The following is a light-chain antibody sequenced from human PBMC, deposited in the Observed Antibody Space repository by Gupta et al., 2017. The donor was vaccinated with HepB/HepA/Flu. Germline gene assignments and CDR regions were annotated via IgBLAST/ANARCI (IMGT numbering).Light chain of an antibody. CDR1: SSNIGAGYD. CDR2: GNS. V-gene: IGLV1-40*01. CDR3: QSYDSSLGVV. J-gene: IGLJ2*01. Sequence: QSVLTQPPSVSGAPGPRVTISCTGSSSNIGAGYDVHWYQQLPGTAPNLLIYGNSNRPSGVPDRFSGSKSGTSASLAITGLQAEDEADYYCQSYDSSLGVVFGGGTKLTVL.